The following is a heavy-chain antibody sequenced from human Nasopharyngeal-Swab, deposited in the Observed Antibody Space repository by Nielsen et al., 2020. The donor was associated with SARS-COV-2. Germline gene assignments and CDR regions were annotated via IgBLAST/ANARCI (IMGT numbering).Heavy chain of an antibody. CDR3: AMSIAVAGTGWFDP. J-gene: IGHJ5*02. V-gene: IGHV1-2*06. D-gene: IGHD6-19*01. CDR2: INHNSGGT. Sequence: WVRQAPGQGLEWMGRINHNSGGTNYAQKFQGRVTMTRDTSISTAYMELSRLRSDDTAVYYCAMSIAVAGTGWFDPWGQGTRVTVSS.